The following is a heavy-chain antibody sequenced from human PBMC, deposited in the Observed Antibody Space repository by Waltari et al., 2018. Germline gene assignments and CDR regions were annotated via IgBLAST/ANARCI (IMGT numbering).Heavy chain of an antibody. Sequence: QVQLQESGPGLVKPSQTLSLTCTVSGGSISSGSYYWSWIRQPAGKGLEWIGYIYTSGRPTYSPSLKRRVTISVDTSKNQFSLKLSSVTAADTAVYYCARDSVLELRNYYGMDVWGQGTTVTVSS. CDR1: GGSISSGSYY. D-gene: IGHD1-7*01. J-gene: IGHJ6*02. CDR3: ARDSVLELRNYYGMDV. CDR2: IYTSGRP. V-gene: IGHV4-61*09.